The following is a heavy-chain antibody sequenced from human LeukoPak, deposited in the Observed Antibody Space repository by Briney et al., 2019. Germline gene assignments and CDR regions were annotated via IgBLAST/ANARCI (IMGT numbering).Heavy chain of an antibody. D-gene: IGHD2-15*01. Sequence: SETLSLTCTFSGGSISSSCYYWGWIRPPPGKGLEWIGSIYYSGSTYYTPSLKSRVTISVDTSKSQFSLKLSSVIAADMAVYYCASHGGYCSGGSCYAIDYWGQGTLVTVSS. J-gene: IGHJ4*02. CDR1: GGSISSSCYY. V-gene: IGHV4-39*01. CDR3: ASHGGYCSGGSCYAIDY. CDR2: IYYSGST.